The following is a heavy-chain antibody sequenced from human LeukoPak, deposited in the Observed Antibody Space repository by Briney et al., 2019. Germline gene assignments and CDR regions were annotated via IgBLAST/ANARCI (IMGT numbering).Heavy chain of an antibody. D-gene: IGHD1-14*01. CDR1: GGSFSGYY. J-gene: IGHJ5*02. V-gene: IGHV4-34*01. Sequence: SETLSLTCAVYGGSFSGYYWSWIRQPPGKGLEWIGEINHSGSTNYNPSLKSRVTISVDKSKNQFSLKLSSVTAADTAVYYCARDLATRPNWFDPWGQGTLVTVSS. CDR3: ARDLATRPNWFDP. CDR2: INHSGST.